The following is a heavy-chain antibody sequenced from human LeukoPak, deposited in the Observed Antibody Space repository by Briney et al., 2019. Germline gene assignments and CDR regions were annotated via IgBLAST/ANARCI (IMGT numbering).Heavy chain of an antibody. CDR2: FDPEDGET. D-gene: IGHD3-22*01. V-gene: IGHV1-24*01. Sequence: ASVKVSCKVSGYTLTELSMHWVRQAPGKGLEWMGGFDPEDGETIYAQKFQGRVTMTEDTSTDTAYMELSSLRSEDTAVYYRATKGYYYDSSGYYYLDYWGQGTLVTVSS. J-gene: IGHJ4*02. CDR1: GYTLTELS. CDR3: ATKGYYYDSSGYYYLDY.